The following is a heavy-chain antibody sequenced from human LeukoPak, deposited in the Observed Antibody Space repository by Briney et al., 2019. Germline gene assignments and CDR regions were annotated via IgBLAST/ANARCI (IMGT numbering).Heavy chain of an antibody. CDR2: ISAYNGNT. Sequence: ASVKVSCKASGYTFTSYGISWVRQAPGQGLEWMGWISAYNGNTNYAQKLQGRVTMTTDTPTSTAYMELRSLRSEDTAVYYCARVRSGSAIGGWGQGTLVTVSS. CDR1: GYTFTSYG. V-gene: IGHV1-18*01. CDR3: ARVRSGSAIGG. J-gene: IGHJ4*02. D-gene: IGHD6-25*01.